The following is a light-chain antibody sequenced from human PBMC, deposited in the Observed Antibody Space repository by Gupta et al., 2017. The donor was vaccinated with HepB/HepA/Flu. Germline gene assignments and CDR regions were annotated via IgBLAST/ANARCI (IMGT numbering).Light chain of an antibody. J-gene: IGKJ1*01. CDR1: QSVSSSY. CDR3: QQYGSSPQT. V-gene: IGKV3-20*01. Sequence: IVLTQSPGTLSLSPGERATLSCRASQSVSSSYLAWYQQKPGQAPRLLIYGASSRATGIPDRFSGSGSGTDFTLSISRLEPEDFALYYCQQYGSSPQTFGQGTKVEIK. CDR2: GAS.